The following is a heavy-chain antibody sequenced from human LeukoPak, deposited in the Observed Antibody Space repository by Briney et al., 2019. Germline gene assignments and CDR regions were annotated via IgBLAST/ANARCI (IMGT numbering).Heavy chain of an antibody. CDR2: ISSSGSTI. Sequence: PGGSLRLSCAASGFTFSSYEMIWVRQAPGKGLEWVSYISSSGSTIYYADSVKGRFTISRDNAKNSLYLQMNSLRAEDTAVYYCAPDYRSGGSCYEDYWGQGTLVTVSS. J-gene: IGHJ4*02. CDR1: GFTFSSYE. D-gene: IGHD2-15*01. CDR3: APDYRSGGSCYEDY. V-gene: IGHV3-48*03.